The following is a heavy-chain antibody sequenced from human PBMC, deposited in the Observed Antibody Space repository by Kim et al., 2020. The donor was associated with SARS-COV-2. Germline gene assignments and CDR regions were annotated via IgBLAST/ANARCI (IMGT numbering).Heavy chain of an antibody. CDR3: AREDNWNDGRESYYGMDV. Sequence: ASVKVSCKASGYTFTSYGISWVRQAPGQGLEWMGWISAYNGNTNYAQKLQGRVTMTTDTSTSTAYMELRSLRSDDTAVYYCAREDNWNDGRESYYGMDVWGQGTTVTVSS. D-gene: IGHD1-20*01. CDR2: ISAYNGNT. J-gene: IGHJ6*02. CDR1: GYTFTSYG. V-gene: IGHV1-18*04.